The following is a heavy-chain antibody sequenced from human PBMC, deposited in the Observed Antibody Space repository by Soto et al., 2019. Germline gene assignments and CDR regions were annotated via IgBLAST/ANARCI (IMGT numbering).Heavy chain of an antibody. V-gene: IGHV4-59*01. J-gene: IGHJ4*02. Sequence: SETLSLTCTVSGGSISSYYWSWIRQPPGKGLEWIGYIYYSGSTNYNPSLKSRVTISVDTSKNQFSLKLSSVTAADTAVYYCARVRYYYDSSGYSYYFDYWGQGNLVTVSP. CDR1: GGSISSYY. CDR3: ARVRYYYDSSGYSYYFDY. CDR2: IYYSGST. D-gene: IGHD3-22*01.